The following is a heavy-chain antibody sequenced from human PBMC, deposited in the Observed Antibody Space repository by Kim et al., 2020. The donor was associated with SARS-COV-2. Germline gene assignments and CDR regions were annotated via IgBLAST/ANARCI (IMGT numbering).Heavy chain of an antibody. CDR1: GGSISSSSYY. Sequence: SETLSLTCTVSGGSISSSSYYWGWIRQPPGKGLEWIGSIYYSGSTYYNPSPKSRVTISVDTSKNQFSLKLSSVTAADTAVYYCASDYCSSTSCYLLGDAFEIWGQGTMVTVSS. D-gene: IGHD2-2*01. V-gene: IGHV4-39*01. CDR2: IYYSGST. J-gene: IGHJ3*02. CDR3: ASDYCSSTSCYLLGDAFEI.